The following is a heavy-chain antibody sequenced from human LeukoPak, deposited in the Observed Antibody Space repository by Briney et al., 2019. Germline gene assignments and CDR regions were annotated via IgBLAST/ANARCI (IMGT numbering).Heavy chain of an antibody. V-gene: IGHV3-30-3*01. CDR2: ISYDGSNK. CDR3: ARAAPVFPYYYDY. D-gene: IGHD1-20*01. J-gene: IGHJ4*02. Sequence: GGSLRLSCAASGFTFSSYAMHWVRQAPGKGLEWVAVISYDGSNKYYADSVKGRFTISRDNAKNSLYLQMNSLRAEDTAVYYCARAAPVFPYYYDYWGQGTLVTVSS. CDR1: GFTFSSYA.